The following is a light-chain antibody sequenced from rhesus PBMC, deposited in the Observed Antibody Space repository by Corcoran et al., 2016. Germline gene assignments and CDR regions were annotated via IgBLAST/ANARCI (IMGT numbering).Light chain of an antibody. CDR3: LQSSNWPYS. V-gene: IGKV3-24*04. Sequence: EIVMTQSPATLALSPGERATLSCRASQSVSSYLAWYQQKPGQAPRLLIYDASNRATGIPDRFSGSGSGTEFTLTIRSLEPEDVGVYFCLQSSNWPYSFGQGTKVEIK. J-gene: IGKJ2*01. CDR1: QSVSSY. CDR2: DAS.